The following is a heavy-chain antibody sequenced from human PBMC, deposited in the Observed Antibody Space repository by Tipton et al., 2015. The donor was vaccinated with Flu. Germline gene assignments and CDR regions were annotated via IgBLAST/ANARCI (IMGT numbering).Heavy chain of an antibody. CDR2: IYYRGST. CDR3: ASYGDYDY. CDR1: GASISSGDYY. Sequence: TLSLTCTVSGASISSGDYYWSWIRQPPGKGLEWIGYIYYRGSTYPNPSLRSRVAISIDTSKNQFSLRLSSMTAADTAVYYCASYGDYDYWGQGTRVTVSS. D-gene: IGHD4-17*01. V-gene: IGHV4-30-4*01. J-gene: IGHJ4*02.